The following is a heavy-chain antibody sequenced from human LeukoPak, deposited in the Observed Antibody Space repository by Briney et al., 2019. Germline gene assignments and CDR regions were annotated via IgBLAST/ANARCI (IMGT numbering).Heavy chain of an antibody. CDR3: ASADIVATTFPFDY. Sequence: GGSLRLSCAASGFTFSSYSMNWVRQAPGKGLEWVSSISSSSSYIYYADSVKGRFTISRDNAKNSLYLQMNSLRAEDTAVYYCASADIVATTFPFDYWGQGTLVTVSS. CDR2: ISSSSSYI. D-gene: IGHD5-12*01. V-gene: IGHV3-21*01. J-gene: IGHJ4*02. CDR1: GFTFSSYS.